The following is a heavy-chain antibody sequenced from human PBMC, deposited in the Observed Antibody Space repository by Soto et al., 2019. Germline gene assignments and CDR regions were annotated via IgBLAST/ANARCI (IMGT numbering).Heavy chain of an antibody. CDR1: GFTFSSYA. Sequence: GGSLRLSCAASGFTFSSYAMSWVRQAPGKGLEWVSAIRGGGGSTYYADSVKGRFTISRDNSKNTLYLQMNSLRAEDTAVYYCAKGGTTNTLVEAFDIWGQGTMVTVSS. V-gene: IGHV3-23*01. CDR3: AKGGTTNTLVEAFDI. CDR2: IRGGGGST. J-gene: IGHJ3*02. D-gene: IGHD4-4*01.